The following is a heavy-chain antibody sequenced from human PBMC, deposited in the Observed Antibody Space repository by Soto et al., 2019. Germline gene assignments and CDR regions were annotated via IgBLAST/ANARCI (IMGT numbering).Heavy chain of an antibody. CDR3: ARGQTYYYGMDV. CDR1: GGTFSSYA. V-gene: IGHV1-69*06. CDR2: IIPIFGTA. Sequence: SVKFSCKASGGTFSSYAISWVRQAPGQGLEWMGGIIPIFGTANYAQKFQGRVTITADKSTSTAYMELSSLRSEDTAVYYCARGQTYYYGMDVWGQGTTVTGSS. J-gene: IGHJ6*02.